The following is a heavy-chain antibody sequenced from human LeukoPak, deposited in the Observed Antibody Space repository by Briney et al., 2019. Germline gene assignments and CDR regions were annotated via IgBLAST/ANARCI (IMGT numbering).Heavy chain of an antibody. V-gene: IGHV3-30*02. CDR3: AKRDAVTEFDY. CDR1: GFTFNNYG. CDR2: IQPYGNEK. D-gene: IGHD2-21*02. Sequence: GGSLRLSCAASGFTFNNYGMHWVRQAPGKGLEWVTLIQPYGNEKYYADSVKGRFTVSRDNSKNTLYLQLNSLRAEDTAVYYCAKRDAVTEFDYWGQGTLVTVSS. J-gene: IGHJ4*02.